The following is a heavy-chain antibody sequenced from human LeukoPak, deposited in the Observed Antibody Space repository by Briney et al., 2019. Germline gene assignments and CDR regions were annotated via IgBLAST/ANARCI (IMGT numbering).Heavy chain of an antibody. CDR2: ISYDGSNK. CDR1: GFTFSSYG. J-gene: IGHJ3*02. Sequence: GGSLRLSCAASGFTFSSYGMHWVRQAPGKGLEWVAVISYDGSNKYYADSVKGRFTISRDNSKNTLYLQMNGLRAEDTAVYYCAKDHFWGGFAFGIWGQGTMVTVSS. D-gene: IGHD3-16*01. V-gene: IGHV3-30*18. CDR3: AKDHFWGGFAFGI.